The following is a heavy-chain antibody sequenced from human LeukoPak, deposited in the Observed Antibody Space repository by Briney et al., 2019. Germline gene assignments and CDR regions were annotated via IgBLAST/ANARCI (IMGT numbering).Heavy chain of an antibody. CDR2: ISGSGGST. CDR3: AKEDSSGPIDY. D-gene: IGHD6-19*01. CDR1: GFTFSSYA. J-gene: IGHJ4*02. V-gene: IGHV3-23*01. Sequence: GGSLRLSCAASGFTFSSYAMNWVRQTPGKGLEWVSVISGSGGSTYHADSVKGRFTISRDNSKNTLYLQMNSLRAEDTAVYYCAKEDSSGPIDYWDQGTLVTVSS.